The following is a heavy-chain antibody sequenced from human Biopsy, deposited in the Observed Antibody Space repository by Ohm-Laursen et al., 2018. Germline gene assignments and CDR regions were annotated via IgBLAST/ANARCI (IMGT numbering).Heavy chain of an antibody. Sequence: VASVKVSCKASGGTFSNYAISWVRQAPGEGLEWMGGIIAVSGLVNYAPKFQGRVSITADKSTTTAYMELSNLKSEDTAVYYCATPFQYYDSWGGYPPFDYWGQGTLITVSS. CDR3: ATPFQYYDSWGGYPPFDY. CDR1: GGTFSNYA. J-gene: IGHJ4*02. D-gene: IGHD3-3*01. V-gene: IGHV1-69*10. CDR2: IIAVSGLV.